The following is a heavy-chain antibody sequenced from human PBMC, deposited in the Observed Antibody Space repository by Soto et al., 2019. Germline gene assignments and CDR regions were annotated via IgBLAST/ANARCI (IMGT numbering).Heavy chain of an antibody. CDR3: AREFPYYVSSDSYLDY. D-gene: IGHD3-16*01. Sequence: GGSLSLSCAASGFTFSSFGIHWVRQAPGKGLEWVAVISDVDGAKYTVSVKSRITVTPDTSKNQFSLHLNSVTPEDTAVYYCAREFPYYVSSDSYLDYWGQGALVTVSS. V-gene: IGHV3-30-3*01. J-gene: IGHJ4*02. CDR2: ISDVDGAK. CDR1: GFTFSSFG.